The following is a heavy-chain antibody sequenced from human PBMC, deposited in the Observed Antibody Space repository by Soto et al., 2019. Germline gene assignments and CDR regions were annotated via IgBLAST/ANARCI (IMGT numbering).Heavy chain of an antibody. Sequence: EVQLLESGGGLVQPGGSLRLSCADSGFTFSSYAMNWVRQAPGKGLEWVSAISGSGGSTYYADSVKGRFTFSRDNHKNMLDLQMNSRRAEDTAVDYCAKDNAPPEYQLPPGYFDYVGQGTQDTVSS. CDR1: GFTFSSYA. CDR2: ISGSGGST. J-gene: IGHJ4*02. D-gene: IGHD2-2*01. V-gene: IGHV3-23*01. CDR3: AKDNAPPEYQLPPGYFDY.